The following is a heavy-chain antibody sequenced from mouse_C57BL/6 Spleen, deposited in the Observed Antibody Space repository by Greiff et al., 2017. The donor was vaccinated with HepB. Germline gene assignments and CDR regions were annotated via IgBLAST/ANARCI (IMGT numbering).Heavy chain of an antibody. V-gene: IGHV5-4*01. CDR2: ISDGGSYT. Sequence: EVQGVESGGGLVKPGGSLKLSCAASGFTFSSYAMSWVRQTPEKRLEWVATISDGGSYTYYPDNVKGRFTITRDNAKNNLYLQMSHLKSEDTAMYYCARGRVYSNYLYYFDYWGQGTTLTVSS. CDR3: ARGRVYSNYLYYFDY. D-gene: IGHD2-5*01. CDR1: GFTFSSYA. J-gene: IGHJ2*01.